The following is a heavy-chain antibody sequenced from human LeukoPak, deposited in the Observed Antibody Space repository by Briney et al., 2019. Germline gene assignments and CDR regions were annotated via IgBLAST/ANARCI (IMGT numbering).Heavy chain of an antibody. CDR1: GDSIVRGDYY. Sequence: ETLSLTCTVSGDSIVRGDYYWSWLRQHPGKGLEWVSSISSSTSYIYYADSVKGRFTISKDNAKNSLYLQMNSLRAEDTAVYYCARAGGSTVSHSDYWGQGTLVTVSS. J-gene: IGHJ4*02. CDR2: ISSSTSYI. CDR3: ARAGGSTVSHSDY. D-gene: IGHD4-17*01. V-gene: IGHV3-21*01.